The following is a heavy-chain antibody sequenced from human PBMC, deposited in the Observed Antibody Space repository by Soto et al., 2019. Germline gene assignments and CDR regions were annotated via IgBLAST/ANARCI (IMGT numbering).Heavy chain of an antibody. CDR3: VREGGGLDYYDSSGYSDY. D-gene: IGHD3-22*01. Sequence: QVQLVQSGAEVKKPGYSVKVSCKASGGTFSSYAISWVRQAPGQGLEWMGGIIPIFGTANYAQKFQGRVTITADESTSTAYMELSSLRSEDTAVYYCVREGGGLDYYDSSGYSDYWGQGTLVTVSS. CDR2: IIPIFGTA. V-gene: IGHV1-69*01. CDR1: GGTFSSYA. J-gene: IGHJ4*02.